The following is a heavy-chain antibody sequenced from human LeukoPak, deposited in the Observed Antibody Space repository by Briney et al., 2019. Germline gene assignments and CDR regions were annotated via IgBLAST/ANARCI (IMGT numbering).Heavy chain of an antibody. V-gene: IGHV4-38-2*02. J-gene: IGHJ4*02. CDR3: ATQGYSYGHSFDY. Sequence: SETLSLTCTVSSYSINSGYYWGWIRPPPGKGLEWIGSIYYSGSTYYNPSLKSRVTISVDTSKNQFSLKLSSVTAADTAVYYCATQGYSYGHSFDYWGQGTLVTVSS. D-gene: IGHD5-18*01. CDR1: SYSINSGYY. CDR2: IYYSGST.